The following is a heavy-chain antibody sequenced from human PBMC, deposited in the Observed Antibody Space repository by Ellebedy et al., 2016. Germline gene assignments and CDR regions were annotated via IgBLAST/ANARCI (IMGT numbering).Heavy chain of an antibody. D-gene: IGHD5-18*01. CDR2: MYYSGST. CDR1: NGSTSGYY. Sequence: SETLSLTCTVSNGSTSGYYWSWIRQPPGKRLEWIAYMYYSGSTNYNPSLKSRVTISLESSKWSLRLSSVTSADTAVYYCARSSYTSGLAHDLWGQGTLVTVSS. CDR3: ARSSYTSGLAHDL. V-gene: IGHV4-59*01. J-gene: IGHJ4*02.